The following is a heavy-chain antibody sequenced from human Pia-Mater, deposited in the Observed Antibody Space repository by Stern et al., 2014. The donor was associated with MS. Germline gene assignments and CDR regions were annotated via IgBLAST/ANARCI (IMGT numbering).Heavy chain of an antibody. CDR2: ISHSGSP. V-gene: IGHV4-4*02. CDR1: GGSFSSSNW. D-gene: IGHD4-23*01. Sequence: QVQLVESGPGLVKPSGPLSLTCTVSGGSFSSSNWWSWVCQTPGKGLEWIGEISHSGSPSYTPSLKSRVTMSIDKSKRQFSLNLISVIAADTAVYYCVYGGFHSPFAYWGQGKLVTVSS. CDR3: VYGGFHSPFAY. J-gene: IGHJ4*02.